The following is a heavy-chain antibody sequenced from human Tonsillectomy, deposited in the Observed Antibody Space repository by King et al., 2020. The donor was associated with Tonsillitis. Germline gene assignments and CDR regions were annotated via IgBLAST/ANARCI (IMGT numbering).Heavy chain of an antibody. J-gene: IGHJ5*02. CDR3: AGATCSGASCYLYGNHWFDP. CDR2: INHRGST. D-gene: IGHD2-15*01. V-gene: IGHV4-34*01. Sequence: VQLQQWGAGLLKPSETLSLTCAVYGESFSGYYWNWIRQPPGKGLEWIGGINHRGSTIYNPSLKSRVTISVDTSKNQFSRRLTSVTAADTAVYHCAGATCSGASCYLYGNHWFDPWGQGTLVTVSS. CDR1: GESFSGYY.